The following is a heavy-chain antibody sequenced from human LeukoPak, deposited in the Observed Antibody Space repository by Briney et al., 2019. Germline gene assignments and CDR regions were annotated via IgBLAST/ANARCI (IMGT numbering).Heavy chain of an antibody. D-gene: IGHD6-19*01. Sequence: GGSLRLSCAASGFTFSSYGMHWVRQAPDKGLEWVAFIRYDTSNKYYGDSVKGRFTIFRDNSKNTLYLQMNSLRAEDTAVYYCAKDPRVYSSGWYYFDYWGQGTLVTVSS. CDR1: GFTFSSYG. CDR3: AKDPRVYSSGWYYFDY. J-gene: IGHJ4*02. CDR2: IRYDTSNK. V-gene: IGHV3-30*02.